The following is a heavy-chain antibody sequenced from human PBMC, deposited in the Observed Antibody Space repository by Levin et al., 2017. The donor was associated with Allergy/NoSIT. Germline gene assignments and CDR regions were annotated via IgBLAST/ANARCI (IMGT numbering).Heavy chain of an antibody. D-gene: IGHD3-10*01. Sequence: SETLSLTCAVYGGSFSDYYWSWIRQPPGKGLEWIGEINHSGSTKYNPSLKSRVTISVDTSKNQFLLQVTSVTAADTAVYYCAPMGPNVIRGSRWGQGTLVTVSS. CDR2: INHSGST. J-gene: IGHJ4*02. CDR1: GGSFSDYY. CDR3: APMGPNVIRGSR. V-gene: IGHV4-34*01.